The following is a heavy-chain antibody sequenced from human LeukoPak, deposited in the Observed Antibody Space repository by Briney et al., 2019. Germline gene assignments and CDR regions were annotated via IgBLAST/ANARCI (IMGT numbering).Heavy chain of an antibody. CDR2: IRGSGET. Sequence: GGSPRLSCAVSGFSVRNYYMNWLRQAPVKGLEWVSLIRGSGETVYADSVKGRFTISRDDSKDTVYLQMNSLRLDDTAVYFCARDRAATQGWVEFDPWGQGTLVTVSS. CDR3: ARDRAATQGWVEFDP. D-gene: IGHD1-26*01. V-gene: IGHV3-66*03. J-gene: IGHJ5*02. CDR1: GFSVRNYY.